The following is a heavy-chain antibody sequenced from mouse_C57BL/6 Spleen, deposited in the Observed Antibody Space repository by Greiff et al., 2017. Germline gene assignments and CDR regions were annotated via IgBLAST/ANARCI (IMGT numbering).Heavy chain of an antibody. CDR3: ASADTSWYFDG. Sequence: QVQLQQPGAELVRPGTSVKLSCKASGYTFTSYWMHWVKQRPGQGLEWIGVIDPSDSYTNYNQKFKGKATLTVDTSSSTAYMQLSSLTSEDSAVYSCASADTSWYFDGWGTGTTVTVAT. V-gene: IGHV1-59*01. J-gene: IGHJ1*03. D-gene: IGHD2-12*01. CDR2: IDPSDSYT. CDR1: GYTFTSYW.